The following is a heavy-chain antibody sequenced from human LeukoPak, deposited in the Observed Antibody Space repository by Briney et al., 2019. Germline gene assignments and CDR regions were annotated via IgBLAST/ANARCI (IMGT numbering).Heavy chain of an antibody. V-gene: IGHV1-69*01. D-gene: IGHD3-3*01. J-gene: IGHJ4*02. CDR3: ARAPDDYDFWSGPFDY. CDR1: GGTFSSYA. CDR2: IIPIFGTA. Sequence: ASVKVSCEASGGTFSSYAISWVRQAPGQGLEWVGGIIPIFGTANYAQKFQGRVTITADESTSTAYMELSSLRSEDTAVYYCARAPDDYDFWSGPFDYWGRGTLVTVSS.